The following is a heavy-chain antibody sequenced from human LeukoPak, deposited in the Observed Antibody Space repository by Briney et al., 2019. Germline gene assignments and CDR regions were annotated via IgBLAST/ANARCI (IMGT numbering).Heavy chain of an antibody. CDR2: VDSSGNT. J-gene: IGHJ3*01. V-gene: IGHV4-4*07. Sequence: PSETLSLTCSVSVVSMNGYYWSWLRQSAGNRLEWIGHVDSSGNTNYNPSLESRVTMSVDTSKKQFSLKLSSVTAADMAVYFCARQFLVGSTFHAFDLWGQGTRVTVSS. CDR3: ARQFLVGSTFHAFDL. D-gene: IGHD1-26*01. CDR1: VVSMNGYY.